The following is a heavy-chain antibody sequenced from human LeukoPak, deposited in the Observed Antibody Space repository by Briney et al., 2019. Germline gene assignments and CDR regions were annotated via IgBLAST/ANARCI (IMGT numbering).Heavy chain of an antibody. CDR3: ARALPYSSGWSDFDY. V-gene: IGHV1-2*02. J-gene: IGHJ4*02. CDR1: GYTFTGYY. Sequence: ASVKVSRKASGYTFTGYYMHWLRQAPGQGLEWMGWINPNSGGTNYAQKFQGRVTMTRDTSISTAYMDLNWLRSDDTAVFYCARALPYSSGWSDFDYWGQGTLVTVSS. D-gene: IGHD6-13*01. CDR2: INPNSGGT.